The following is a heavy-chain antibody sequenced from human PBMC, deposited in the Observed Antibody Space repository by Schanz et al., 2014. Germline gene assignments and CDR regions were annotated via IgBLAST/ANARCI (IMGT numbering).Heavy chain of an antibody. D-gene: IGHD3-10*01. V-gene: IGHV3-21*02. Sequence: EVQLLESGGGLIQPGGSLRLSCAASGFTFRSYAMSWVRQAPGKGLEWVSYIRSDNNYIYYADSVKGRFTISRDNAKNSLFLQMNSLTAEDTAVYYCVREDMVRGIRAFDIWGQGTMVTVSS. CDR1: GFTFRSYA. CDR3: VREDMVRGIRAFDI. CDR2: IRSDNNYI. J-gene: IGHJ3*02.